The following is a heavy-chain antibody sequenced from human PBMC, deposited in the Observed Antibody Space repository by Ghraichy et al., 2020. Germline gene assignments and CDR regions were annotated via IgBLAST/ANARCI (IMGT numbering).Heavy chain of an antibody. D-gene: IGHD3-22*01. Sequence: ASVKVSCKASGYTFTSYGISWVRQAPGQGLEWMGWISAYNGNTNYAQKLQGRVTMTTDTSTSTAYMELRSLRSDDTAVYYCARDRQWLLPGGDYFDYWGQGTPVTVSS. J-gene: IGHJ4*02. CDR3: ARDRQWLLPGGDYFDY. CDR1: GYTFTSYG. V-gene: IGHV1-18*01. CDR2: ISAYNGNT.